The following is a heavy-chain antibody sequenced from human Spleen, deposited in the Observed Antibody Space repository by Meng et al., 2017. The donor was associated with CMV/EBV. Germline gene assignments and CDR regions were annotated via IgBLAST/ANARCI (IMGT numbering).Heavy chain of an antibody. V-gene: IGHV3-23*01. CDR1: GFTFSSYA. J-gene: IGHJ4*02. CDR2: IRGSGGST. CDR3: AKDVLGRLLSGYFAN. D-gene: IGHD2-2*01. Sequence: GESLKIPCAASGFTFSSYAMSWVRQAPGKGLEWVSAIRGSGGSTYYADSVKGRFTISRDNSKNTLYLQMNSQRAEETALYYCAKDVLGRLLSGYFANWGQGTLVTVSS.